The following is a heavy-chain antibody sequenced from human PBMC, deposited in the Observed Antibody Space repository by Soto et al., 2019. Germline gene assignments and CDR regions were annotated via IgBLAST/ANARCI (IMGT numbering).Heavy chain of an antibody. Sequence: QVQLVQSGAEVKKPGASVKVSCKASGFPFTTFGFNWVRQAPGQGLEWMGWISAYNGNTNFAQRFQDRVTLTTDTSTSTAYMEVRSLTSDDTAVYYCARGIVATVVNDAFDIWGQCTMVTVSS. CDR2: ISAYNGNT. CDR1: GFPFTTFG. V-gene: IGHV1-18*01. D-gene: IGHD5-12*01. J-gene: IGHJ3*02. CDR3: ARGIVATVVNDAFDI.